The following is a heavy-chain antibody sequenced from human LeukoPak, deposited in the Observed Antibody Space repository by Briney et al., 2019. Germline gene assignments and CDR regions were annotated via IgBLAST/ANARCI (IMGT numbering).Heavy chain of an antibody. J-gene: IGHJ4*02. D-gene: IGHD3-22*01. CDR1: GGTFSSYT. CDR2: IIPILGIA. Sequence: SVKVSCKVSGGTFSSYTISWVRQAPGQGLEWMGRIIPILGIANYAQKFQGRVTITADKSTSTAYMELSSLRSEDTAVYYCARGGYYDSSGVFDYWGQGTLVTVSS. CDR3: ARGGYYDSSGVFDY. V-gene: IGHV1-69*02.